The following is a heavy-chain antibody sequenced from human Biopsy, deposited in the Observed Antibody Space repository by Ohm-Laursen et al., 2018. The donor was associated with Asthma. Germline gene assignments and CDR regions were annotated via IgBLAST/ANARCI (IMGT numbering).Heavy chain of an antibody. CDR2: ITGDGSQK. J-gene: IGHJ6*02. CDR1: GFTFGAFW. D-gene: IGHD2-21*02. Sequence: GSLRLSCAASGFTFGAFWMSWGRQTPRKGLEWVATITGDGSQKFYVDSVTGRFTISRDNSKNSLHLQMNSLRAEDTAVYYCASYEVVTAILPMDVWGQGTTVTVSS. CDR3: ASYEVVTAILPMDV. V-gene: IGHV3-7*01.